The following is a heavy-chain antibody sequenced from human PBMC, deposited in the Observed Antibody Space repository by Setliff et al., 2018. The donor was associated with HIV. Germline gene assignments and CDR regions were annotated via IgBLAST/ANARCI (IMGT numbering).Heavy chain of an antibody. Sequence: GGSLRLSCAASGFTFSFYSMNWVRLAPGKGLEWVADISSDGSVINYADSVKGRFTISRDNAKNSLYLQMNSLRAEDTAVYYCARSDNKYSNYYYNYMDVWCKGTMVTVSS. V-gene: IGHV3-48*01. CDR2: ISSDGSVI. D-gene: IGHD4-4*01. CDR1: GFTFSFYS. CDR3: ARSDNKYSNYYYNYMDV. J-gene: IGHJ6*03.